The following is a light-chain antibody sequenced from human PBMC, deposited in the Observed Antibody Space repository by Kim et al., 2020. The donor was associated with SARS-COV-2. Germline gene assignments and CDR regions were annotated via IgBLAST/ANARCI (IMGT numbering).Light chain of an antibody. CDR2: GAS. V-gene: IGKV3-20*01. CDR1: QSVSSSC. J-gene: IGKJ2*01. Sequence: EIVLTQSPGTLSLSPGERATLSCRASQSVSSSCLAWYQQKPGQAPRLLIYGASSRATGIPDRFSGSGSGTDFTLSISRLEPEDFAVYYCQQYGSSPGTFGQGTKLEI. CDR3: QQYGSSPGT.